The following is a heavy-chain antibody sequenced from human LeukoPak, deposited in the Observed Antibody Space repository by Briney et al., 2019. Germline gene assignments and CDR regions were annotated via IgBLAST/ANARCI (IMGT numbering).Heavy chain of an antibody. CDR2: ISGNSIST. CDR3: AKESPHFDY. V-gene: IGHV3-23*01. Sequence: GGSLRLSCVASGFTFSGYAMSWVRQAPGKGLEWVSVISGNSISTYYADSAKGRFTISRDNSKNTLYLQMDSLRAEDTAVYYCAKESPHFDYWGQGTLVTVSS. J-gene: IGHJ4*02. CDR1: GFTFSGYA.